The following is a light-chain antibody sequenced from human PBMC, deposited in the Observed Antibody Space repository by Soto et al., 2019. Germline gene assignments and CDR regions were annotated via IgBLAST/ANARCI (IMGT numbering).Light chain of an antibody. V-gene: IGKV3-11*01. CDR1: QSVSSY. CDR2: DAS. Sequence: ILLTQSPATLSLSPGERATLSCGASQSVSSYLAWYQQKPGQAPRLLMYDASSRATGIPDRCSGSGSGTDFTLTISSLEPEDFAVYYCQQRSNWPLTFGGGTKVDIK. J-gene: IGKJ4*01. CDR3: QQRSNWPLT.